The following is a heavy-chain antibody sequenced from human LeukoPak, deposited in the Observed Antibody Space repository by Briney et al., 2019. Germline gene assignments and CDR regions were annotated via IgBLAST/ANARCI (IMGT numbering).Heavy chain of an antibody. CDR3: ARADSAFHWFDS. V-gene: IGHV4-59*12. Sequence: SETLSLTCTVSGGSLTSYYWNWIRQFPGKGLEWIGYSFYHGTTKYNPSLNSRVTISVDTSKNQFSLKLSSVTAADTAVYYCARADSAFHWFDSWGQGTLVTVSS. CDR2: SFYHGTT. CDR1: GGSLTSYY. J-gene: IGHJ5*01. D-gene: IGHD2/OR15-2a*01.